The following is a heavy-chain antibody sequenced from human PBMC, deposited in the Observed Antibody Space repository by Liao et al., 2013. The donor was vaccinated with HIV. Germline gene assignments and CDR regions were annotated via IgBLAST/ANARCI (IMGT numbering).Heavy chain of an antibody. J-gene: IGHJ5*02. D-gene: IGHD6-19*01. V-gene: IGHV4-34*09. Sequence: QLQLQESGPGLVKPSETLSLTCTVYGGSFSGYYWSWIRQPPGKGLEWIGEINHSGSTYYNPSLKSRVTISVDTSKNQFSLKLSSVTAADTAVYYCAREVAVAGTGWFDPWGQGTLVTVSS. CDR3: AREVAVAGTGWFDP. CDR2: INHSGST. CDR1: GGSFSGYY.